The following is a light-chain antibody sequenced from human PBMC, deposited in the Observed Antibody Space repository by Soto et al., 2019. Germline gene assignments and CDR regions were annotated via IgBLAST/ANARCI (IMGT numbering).Light chain of an antibody. CDR3: VAWDDSLNGYVV. Sequence: QSVLTQPPSASGTPGQRVTISCSCSSSNIGSNTVNWYQQLPGTAPKLVIYSNNQRTSGVPDRFSGSKSGTSASLAISGLQSEDEADYYCVAWDDSLNGYVVFGGGTKLTVL. V-gene: IGLV1-44*01. CDR1: SSNIGSNT. J-gene: IGLJ2*01. CDR2: SNN.